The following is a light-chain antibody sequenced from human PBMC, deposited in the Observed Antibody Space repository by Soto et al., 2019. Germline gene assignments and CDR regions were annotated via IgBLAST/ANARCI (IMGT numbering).Light chain of an antibody. CDR3: SSYTSSTTLVI. CDR2: DVA. Sequence: QSALTQPASVSGPPGQSITISCTGTSSDVGGYDYVSWYQQHPGKAPKLMIYDVANRPSGVSDRFSGSKSGNTASLTISGLQADDEADYYCSSYTSSTTLVIFGGGTKVTDL. V-gene: IGLV2-14*03. J-gene: IGLJ2*01. CDR1: SSDVGGYDY.